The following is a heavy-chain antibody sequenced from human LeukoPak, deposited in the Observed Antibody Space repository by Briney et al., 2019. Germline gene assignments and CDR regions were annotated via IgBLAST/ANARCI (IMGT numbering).Heavy chain of an antibody. Sequence: GGSLRLSCAASGFTFSDYMSWIRQAPGKGLEWVGRTRNKANSYTTEYAASVKGRFTISRDDSKKSLYLQMNSLKTEDTAVYYCAISILPTTAGGGHWGQGTLVTVSS. CDR1: GFTFSDY. CDR2: TRNKANSYTT. J-gene: IGHJ4*02. CDR3: AISILPTTAGGGH. D-gene: IGHD5-12*01. V-gene: IGHV3-72*01.